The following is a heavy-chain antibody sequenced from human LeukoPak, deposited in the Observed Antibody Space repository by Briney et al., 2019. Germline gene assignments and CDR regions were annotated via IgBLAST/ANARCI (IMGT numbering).Heavy chain of an antibody. V-gene: IGHV3-23*01. Sequence: GGSLRLSCAASGFTFSGYVMSCVRQAPGKGLDWVSAISGSGDSTYYADSVKGRFTISRDNSKNTLFLQMNSLRAEDTAVYYCAKAYYSDSSGFSSWGQGTLVTVSS. J-gene: IGHJ1*01. CDR3: AKAYYSDSSGFSS. CDR2: ISGSGDST. CDR1: GFTFSGYV. D-gene: IGHD3-22*01.